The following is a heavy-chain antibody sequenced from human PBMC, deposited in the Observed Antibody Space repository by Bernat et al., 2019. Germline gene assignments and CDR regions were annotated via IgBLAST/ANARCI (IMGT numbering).Heavy chain of an antibody. CDR3: RKDWGWRSPYWRFDD. Sequence: VQLVESGGGVVQPGRSLRLSCAASGFSFSNYGMHWVRQAPGKGLEWVAVISYDGTNKYYVDSVKGRFTISRDNSKNTLYLQMNSLRVEDTAVYYWRKDWGWRSPYWRFDDWGQGTLVTVSS. J-gene: IGHJ4*02. V-gene: IGHV3-30*18. D-gene: IGHD2-8*02. CDR2: ISYDGTNK. CDR1: GFSFSNYG.